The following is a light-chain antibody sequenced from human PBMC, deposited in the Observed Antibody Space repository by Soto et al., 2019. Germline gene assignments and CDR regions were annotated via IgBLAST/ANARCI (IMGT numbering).Light chain of an antibody. J-gene: IGLJ1*01. CDR1: SSNIGAGYD. Sequence: QSVLTQPPSVSWAPGQMVTISCTGSSSNIGAGYDVHWYQQLPGTAPKLFIYGSSTRPSGVPDRSSGSKSGTSASLAITGLQAEDEADYYCQSYDSTLSGYVFGTGTKSPS. CDR3: QSYDSTLSGYV. CDR2: GSS. V-gene: IGLV1-40*01.